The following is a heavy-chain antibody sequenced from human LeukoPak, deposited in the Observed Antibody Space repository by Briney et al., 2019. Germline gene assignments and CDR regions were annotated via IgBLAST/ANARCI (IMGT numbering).Heavy chain of an antibody. D-gene: IGHD2-2*01. CDR3: ARRFRWWDQLRGYYFDY. Sequence: PSETLSPTCTVSGGSISSSSYYWGWIRQPPGKGLEWIGSIYYSGSTYYNPSLKSRVTISVDTSKNQFSLKLSSVTAADTAVYYCARRFRWWDQLRGYYFDYWGQGTLVTVSS. V-gene: IGHV4-39*07. CDR1: GGSISSSSYY. CDR2: IYYSGST. J-gene: IGHJ4*02.